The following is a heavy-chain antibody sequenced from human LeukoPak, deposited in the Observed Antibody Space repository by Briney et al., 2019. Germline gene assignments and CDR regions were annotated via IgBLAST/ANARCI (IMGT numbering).Heavy chain of an antibody. Sequence: AGSLTLSCAASGFTFSKDDFHWVRQAPGKGLEWVAAIGVTGDTYYAHSVKGRFTISREDAANSLYLQMRSLRAGDTALYYCTKEFCGSRAACAGGFYYDFWGGRGLVGV. V-gene: IGHV3-13*01. CDR2: IGVTGDT. D-gene: IGHD2-15*01. J-gene: IGHJ2*01. CDR1: GFTFSKDD. CDR3: TKEFCGSRAACAGGFYYDF.